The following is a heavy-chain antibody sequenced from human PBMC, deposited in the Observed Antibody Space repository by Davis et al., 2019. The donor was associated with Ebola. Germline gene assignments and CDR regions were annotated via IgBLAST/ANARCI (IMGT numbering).Heavy chain of an antibody. J-gene: IGHJ4*02. CDR2: TYYNSKWYN. CDR3: ARGWLRSGFDY. V-gene: IGHV6-1*01. Sequence: HSQTLSLTCAISGDSVSSSGAAWIWIRQSPSRGLEWLGRTYYNSKWYNDYAVSVKSRITINPDTSKNQFSLQLNSVTPEDTAVYYCARGWLRSGFDYWGQGTLATVSS. D-gene: IGHD5-12*01. CDR1: GDSVSSSGAA.